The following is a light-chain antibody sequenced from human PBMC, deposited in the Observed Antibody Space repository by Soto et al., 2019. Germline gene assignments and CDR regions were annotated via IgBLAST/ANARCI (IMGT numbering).Light chain of an antibody. J-gene: IGKJ2*01. CDR3: HQYGSSPYT. V-gene: IGKV3-20*01. CDR1: QRVSSGY. Sequence: EIVLTQSPGTLSLSPGERATLSCRASQRVSSGYLAWYQQKPGQAPRLLIYGASNRATDIPDRFSGRGSGTDFTLTISRLEPEDFAVYYCHQYGSSPYTFGQGTKLEIK. CDR2: GAS.